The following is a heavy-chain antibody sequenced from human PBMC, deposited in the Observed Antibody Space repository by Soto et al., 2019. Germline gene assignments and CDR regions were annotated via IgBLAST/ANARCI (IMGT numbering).Heavy chain of an antibody. D-gene: IGHD3-10*01. CDR3: ARHRGPAPVY. J-gene: IGHJ4*02. V-gene: IGHV4-39*01. Sequence: QVQLQESGPGLVKPSETLSLTCTVSGGSISGYYWTWIRQPPGKGLEWVGSLFYGGTPDYNPSLKSRLTMPLDTSKNHFSLKLRSVTAADTAVYYCARHRGPAPVYWGQGTLVTAAS. CDR1: GGSISGYY. CDR2: LFYGGTP.